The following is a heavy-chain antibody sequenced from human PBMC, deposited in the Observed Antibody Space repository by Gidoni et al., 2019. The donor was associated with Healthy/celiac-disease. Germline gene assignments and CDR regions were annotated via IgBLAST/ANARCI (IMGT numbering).Heavy chain of an antibody. Sequence: EVQLVQSGAEVKKPGESLKISCKGSGYSFTSYWIGWVRQMPGKGLEWMGIIYPGYSDTRYSPSFQGQVTISADKSISTAYLQWSSLKASDTAMYYCARHHGDYETYYYMDVWGKGTTVTVSS. CDR1: GYSFTSYW. D-gene: IGHD4-17*01. V-gene: IGHV5-51*01. CDR2: IYPGYSDT. J-gene: IGHJ6*03. CDR3: ARHHGDYETYYYMDV.